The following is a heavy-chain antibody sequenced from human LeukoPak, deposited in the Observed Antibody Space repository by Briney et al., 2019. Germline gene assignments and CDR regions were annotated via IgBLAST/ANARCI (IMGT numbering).Heavy chain of an antibody. Sequence: GGSLRLSCVASGFTFSSYAVHWVRQAPGKGPEWVAVISYDGSDQYYADSVKGRFTISRDNSKNTLYLQMNSLRAEDTALYYCAKAAGYSHGPIDYWGQGTLVTVSS. CDR2: ISYDGSDQ. D-gene: IGHD5-18*01. V-gene: IGHV3-30-3*01. CDR3: AKAAGYSHGPIDY. J-gene: IGHJ4*02. CDR1: GFTFSSYA.